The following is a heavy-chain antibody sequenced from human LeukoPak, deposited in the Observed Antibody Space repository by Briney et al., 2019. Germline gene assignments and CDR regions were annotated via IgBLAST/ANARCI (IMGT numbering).Heavy chain of an antibody. CDR1: GFTFSSYC. Sequence: GGSLRLSCAASGFTFSSYCMHWVRQAPGKGLEWVAVISYDGSNKYYADSVKGRFTISRDNSKNTRYLQMNSLRAEDTAVYYCAKDGSYSSSWYSYWGQGTLVTVSS. J-gene: IGHJ4*02. V-gene: IGHV3-30*18. D-gene: IGHD6-13*01. CDR3: AKDGSYSSSWYSY. CDR2: ISYDGSNK.